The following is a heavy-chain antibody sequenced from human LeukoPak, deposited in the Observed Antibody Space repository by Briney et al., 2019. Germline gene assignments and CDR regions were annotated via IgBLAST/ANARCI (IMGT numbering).Heavy chain of an antibody. CDR1: GYTFTSYA. J-gene: IGHJ3*02. CDR2: INAGNGNT. Sequence: ASVKVSCKASGYTFTSYAMHWVRQAPGQSLEWMGWINAGNGNTKYSQKFQGRVTITRDTSASTAYMELSSLRSEDTAVYYCARDLVHRAFDIWGQGTMVTVSS. D-gene: IGHD2-8*02. V-gene: IGHV1-3*01. CDR3: ARDLVHRAFDI.